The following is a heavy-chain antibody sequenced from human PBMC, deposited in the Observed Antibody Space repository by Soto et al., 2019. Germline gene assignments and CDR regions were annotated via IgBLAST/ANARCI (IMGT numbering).Heavy chain of an antibody. D-gene: IGHD6-13*01. CDR2: ISGSGGST. J-gene: IGHJ6*02. CDR3: AKEIAAAGYYYYYGMDV. Sequence: GGSLRLSCAASGFTFSSYAMSWVRQAPGKGLEWVSAISGSGGSTYYADSVKGRFTISRDNSKNTLYLQMNSLRAEDTAVYYCAKEIAAAGYYYYYGMDVWGQGTTVTVSS. V-gene: IGHV3-23*01. CDR1: GFTFSSYA.